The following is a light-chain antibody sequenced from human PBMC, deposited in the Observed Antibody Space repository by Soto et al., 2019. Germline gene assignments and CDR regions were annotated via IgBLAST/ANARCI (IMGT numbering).Light chain of an antibody. Sequence: QSALTQPASVSGSPGQSITISCTGTSSDVGSYNLVSWYQQHPGKAPKLMIYEGSKRPSGVSNRFSGSKSGTSASLAISGLQSDDEADYYCAAWDDSLNGPVFGGGTKLTVL. J-gene: IGLJ3*02. CDR1: SSDVGSYNL. CDR3: AAWDDSLNGPV. V-gene: IGLV2-14*02. CDR2: EGS.